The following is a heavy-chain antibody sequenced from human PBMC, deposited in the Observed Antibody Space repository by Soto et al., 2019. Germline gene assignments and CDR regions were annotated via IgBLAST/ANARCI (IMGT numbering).Heavy chain of an antibody. J-gene: IGHJ4*02. CDR2: ISAYNGNT. CDR3: ARVLAVVVAATDFDS. D-gene: IGHD2-15*01. V-gene: IGHV1-18*01. CDR1: GYTFTSYG. Sequence: QVQLVQSGAEVKKPGASVKVSCKASGYTFTSYGISWVRQAPGQGLEWMGWISAYNGNTNYAQKLQGRVTMTTDTTXXTDYMELGRLRSDDTAVYYCARVLAVVVAATDFDSWGPGTLVTVSS.